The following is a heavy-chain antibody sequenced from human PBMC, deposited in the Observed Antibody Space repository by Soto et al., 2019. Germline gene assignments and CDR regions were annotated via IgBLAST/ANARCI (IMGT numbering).Heavy chain of an antibody. J-gene: IGHJ4*02. CDR1: GFSLGTSGVG. CDR3: AHRLIHGGDWSYGDFDY. CDR2: IYWDDDK. D-gene: IGHD2-21*02. V-gene: IGHV2-5*02. Sequence: QITLKESGPTLVEPTQTLTLTCSFSGFSLGTSGVGVGWIRQPPGKALEYLALIYWDDDKRYNPYLKSRLTIVKDTSKNQVVLTLTNVDAVDTATYFCAHRLIHGGDWSYGDFDYWGQGSQVTVSS.